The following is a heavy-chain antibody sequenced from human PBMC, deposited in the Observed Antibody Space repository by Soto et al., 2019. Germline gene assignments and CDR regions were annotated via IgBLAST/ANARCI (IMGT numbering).Heavy chain of an antibody. CDR3: ARTRRDGYNGDI. CDR2: IDSDGSST. D-gene: IGHD5-12*01. J-gene: IGHJ3*02. V-gene: IGHV3-74*01. Sequence: EVQLVESGGGLVQPGGALRLSCAASGFTFSSYWMHWVRRAPGKGLVWVSLIDSDGSSTRYADSVKGRFTISRDNAKNTLFLQMNSLRAEDTAVYYCARTRRDGYNGDIWGQGTMVTVSS. CDR1: GFTFSSYW.